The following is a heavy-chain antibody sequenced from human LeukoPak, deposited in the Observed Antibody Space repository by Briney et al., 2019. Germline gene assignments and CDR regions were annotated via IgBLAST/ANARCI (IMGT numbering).Heavy chain of an antibody. D-gene: IGHD3-10*01. CDR3: ARQLYVSGSYYAPMDV. J-gene: IGHJ6*03. CDR2: VHYSGST. Sequence: SETLSLTCSVPGGSISSSSYFWGWIRQPPGKGLEWIASVHYSGSTYYNPSLKSRLTISVDTSKNQFSLELSSVTAADTALYFCARQLYVSGSYYAPMDVWGKGTTVTISS. V-gene: IGHV4-39*01. CDR1: GGSISSSSYF.